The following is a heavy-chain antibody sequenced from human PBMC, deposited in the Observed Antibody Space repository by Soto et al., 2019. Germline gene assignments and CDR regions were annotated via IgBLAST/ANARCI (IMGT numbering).Heavy chain of an antibody. Sequence: GGSLRLSCAASGFTFSSYSMNWVRQAPGKGLEWVSYISSSSSTIYYADSVKGRFTISRENAKNSLYLQMNSLRDEDTAVYYCARDSRGDYIWGTRNWFDPWGQGTLVTVSS. CDR3: ARDSRGDYIWGTRNWFDP. V-gene: IGHV3-48*02. CDR1: GFTFSSYS. J-gene: IGHJ5*02. D-gene: IGHD3-16*01. CDR2: ISSSSSTI.